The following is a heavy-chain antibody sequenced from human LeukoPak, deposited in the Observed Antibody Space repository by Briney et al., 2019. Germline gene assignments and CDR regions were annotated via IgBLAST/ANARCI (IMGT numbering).Heavy chain of an antibody. Sequence: GGSLRLSCAASGFTFSSYSMNWVRQAPGKGLEWVSSISSSSSYIYYADSVKGRFTISRDNAKNSLYLQMNSLRAEDTAVYYCARFLPRKYYYDSSGFPGYYFDYWGQGTLVTVPS. D-gene: IGHD3-22*01. CDR2: ISSSSSYI. CDR1: GFTFSSYS. V-gene: IGHV3-21*01. CDR3: ARFLPRKYYYDSSGFPGYYFDY. J-gene: IGHJ4*02.